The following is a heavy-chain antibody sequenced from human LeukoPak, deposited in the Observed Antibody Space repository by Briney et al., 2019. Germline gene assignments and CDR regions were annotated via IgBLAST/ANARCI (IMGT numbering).Heavy chain of an antibody. J-gene: IGHJ6*02. CDR1: GGTFSSYA. CDR2: IIPILGIA. Sequence: ASVKVSCKASGGTFSSYAISWVRQAPGQGLEWMGRIIPILGIANYAQKFQGRVTITADKSTSTAYMELSSLRSEDTAVYYCARSSLKTYGMDVWGQGTTVTVSS. CDR3: ARSSLKTYGMDV. V-gene: IGHV1-69*04.